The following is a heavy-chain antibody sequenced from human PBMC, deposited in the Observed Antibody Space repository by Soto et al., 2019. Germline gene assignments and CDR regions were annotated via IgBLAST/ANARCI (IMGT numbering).Heavy chain of an antibody. J-gene: IGHJ6*02. CDR2: INAGNGNT. CDR3: ASPPCTNGVCYTNYYYYGMDV. CDR1: GYTFTSYA. Sequence: ASVKVSCKASGYTFTSYAMHWVRQAPEQRLEWMGWINAGNGNTKYSQKFQGRVTITRDTSASTAYMELSSLRSEDTAVYYCASPPCTNGVCYTNYYYYGMDVWGQGTTVTVSS. V-gene: IGHV1-3*01. D-gene: IGHD2-8*01.